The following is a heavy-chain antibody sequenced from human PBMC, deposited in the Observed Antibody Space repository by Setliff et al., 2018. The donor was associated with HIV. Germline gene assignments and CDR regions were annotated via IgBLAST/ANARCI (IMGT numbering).Heavy chain of an antibody. CDR1: GASISSSSHH. CDR2: IYYTGST. Sequence: SETLSLTCTVSGASISSSSHHWAWIRQPPGKGLEYIGNIYYTGSTHHNPSLKSRLSISADTSKNQFSLNLRFVTAADTALYYCARRTFGSGRFDPWGQGTPVTVSS. J-gene: IGHJ5*02. D-gene: IGHD6-19*01. CDR3: ARRTFGSGRFDP. V-gene: IGHV4-39*07.